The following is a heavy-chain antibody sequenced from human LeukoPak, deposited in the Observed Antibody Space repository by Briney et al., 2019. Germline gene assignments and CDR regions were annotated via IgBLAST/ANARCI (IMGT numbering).Heavy chain of an antibody. V-gene: IGHV3-23*01. CDR1: GFTFSSYA. Sequence: PSGGSLRLSCAASGFTFSSYAMHWVRQAPGKGLEWVSTISGSDGDTYYADSVKGRFTISRDNSKNTLYLQMNSLRAEDTAVYYCAKGTPRGYNYGYFDYWGQETLLTVSS. D-gene: IGHD5-18*01. CDR2: ISGSDGDT. J-gene: IGHJ4*02. CDR3: AKGTPRGYNYGYFDY.